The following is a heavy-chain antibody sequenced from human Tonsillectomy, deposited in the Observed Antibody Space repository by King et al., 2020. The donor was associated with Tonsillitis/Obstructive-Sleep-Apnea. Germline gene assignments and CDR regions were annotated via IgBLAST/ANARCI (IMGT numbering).Heavy chain of an antibody. CDR1: GYIFTSYG. CDR3: FSQQLVLDY. J-gene: IGHJ4*02. Sequence: QLVQSGAEVKKPGASVKVSCKASGYIFTSYGITWVRQAPGQGLEWMGWISAYNGNTNYAQKFQGRVSMTTDTSTSTAYMELRSLRSDDTAVYYCFSQQLVLDYWGQGTLVTVSS. CDR2: ISAYNGNT. V-gene: IGHV1-18*01. D-gene: IGHD6-13*01.